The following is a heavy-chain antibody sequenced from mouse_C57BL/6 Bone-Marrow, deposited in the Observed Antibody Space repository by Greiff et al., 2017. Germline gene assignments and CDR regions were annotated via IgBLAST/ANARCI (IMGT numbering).Heavy chain of an antibody. D-gene: IGHD1-1*01. CDR3: AREGYYSSRRYY. J-gene: IGHJ2*01. V-gene: IGHV1-76*01. Sequence: VQLQQSGAELVRPGASVKLSCKATGYTFTDYYIKWVKQRPGQGLEWIARIFPGSGSTYYNEKFKGKATLTAEKSSSTAYMQLSSLTSEDSAVYFCAREGYYSSRRYYWGQGTALTVSS. CDR2: IFPGSGST. CDR1: GYTFTDYY.